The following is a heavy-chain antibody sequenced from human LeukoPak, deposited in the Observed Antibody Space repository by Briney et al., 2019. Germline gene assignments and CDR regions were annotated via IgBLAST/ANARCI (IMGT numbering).Heavy chain of an antibody. D-gene: IGHD1-1*01. CDR3: AKDHNWNDVFDY. CDR2: ISGSCRST. V-gene: IGHV3-23*01. Sequence: SAISGSCRSTYSAASVKGRFTISRDNSKNTLYLQMNSLRAEDTAVYYCAKDHNWNDVFDYWGQGTLVTVSP. J-gene: IGHJ4*02.